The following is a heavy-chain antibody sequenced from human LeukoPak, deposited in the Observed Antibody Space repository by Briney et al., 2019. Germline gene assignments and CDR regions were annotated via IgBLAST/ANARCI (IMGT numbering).Heavy chain of an antibody. CDR2: INSDGSSK. J-gene: IGHJ4*02. D-gene: IGHD5-18*01. V-gene: IGHV3-74*01. CDR3: ARVDTAMVFDY. CDR1: GFTFSSYW. Sequence: PGGSLRLSCAASGFTFSSYWMHWVRPAPGKGLVWVSRINSDGSSKSYADSVKGRFTISRDNAKNTLYLQMNSLRAEDTAVYYCARVDTAMVFDYWGQGTLVTVSS.